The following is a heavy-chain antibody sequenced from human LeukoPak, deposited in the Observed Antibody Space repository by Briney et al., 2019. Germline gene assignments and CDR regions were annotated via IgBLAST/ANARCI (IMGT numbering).Heavy chain of an antibody. V-gene: IGHV4-34*01. CDR3: ARGSGSYSGAADY. Sequence: SETLSLTCSVHGMSFTGYYWGWIRQPPGKGLEWIGEMNHRGSSYFNPSFESQVTISLDTSRKQFSLNLTSVTAADTAFYYCARGSGSYSGAADYWGQGTLVTVSS. CDR2: MNHRGSS. J-gene: IGHJ4*02. CDR1: GMSFTGYY. D-gene: IGHD6-19*01.